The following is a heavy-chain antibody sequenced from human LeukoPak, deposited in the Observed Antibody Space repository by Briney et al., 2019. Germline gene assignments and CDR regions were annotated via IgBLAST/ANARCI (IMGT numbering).Heavy chain of an antibody. Sequence: ASVKVSCKASVYTLRSYGITWVRQAPGQGLEWMGWISVYNGDTNYAQKVQSKVTMTTDTSTTTAYMELRSLRPDDTAVYYCARAGTSGWQPFDYWGQGTLVTVSS. D-gene: IGHD6-19*01. J-gene: IGHJ4*02. CDR2: ISVYNGDT. V-gene: IGHV1-18*01. CDR1: VYTLRSYG. CDR3: ARAGTSGWQPFDY.